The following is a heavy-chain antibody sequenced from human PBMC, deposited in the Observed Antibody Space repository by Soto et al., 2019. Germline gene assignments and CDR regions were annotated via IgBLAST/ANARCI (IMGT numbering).Heavy chain of an antibody. J-gene: IGHJ4*02. V-gene: IGHV4-30-2*01. D-gene: IGHD3-22*01. Sequence: QLQLQESGSGLVKPSQTLSLTCAVSGGSISSGGYSWSWIRQPPGKGLEWMGNIYHSGTTYYNPSLKSRVTISIDTSKNQFSLKLSSVTAADTAMYYCARGHDSGDCWGQGTLVTVSS. CDR3: ARGHDSGDC. CDR2: IYHSGTT. CDR1: GGSISSGGYS.